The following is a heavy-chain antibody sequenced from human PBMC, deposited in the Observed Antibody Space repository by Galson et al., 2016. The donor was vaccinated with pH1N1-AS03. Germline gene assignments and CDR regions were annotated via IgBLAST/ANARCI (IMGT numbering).Heavy chain of an antibody. CDR3: ARDPSGDRSGWYYFDY. Sequence: SLRLSCAASGFTFSNYWMSWVRQAPGKGLEWVATTNQDGSENYFVDSVKGRFTISRDDAKNSLYLQMNSLRAEDSALYYCARDPSGDRSGWYYFDYWGQGTLVTVSS. D-gene: IGHD6-19*01. J-gene: IGHJ4*02. V-gene: IGHV3-7*03. CDR1: GFTFSNYW. CDR2: TNQDGSEN.